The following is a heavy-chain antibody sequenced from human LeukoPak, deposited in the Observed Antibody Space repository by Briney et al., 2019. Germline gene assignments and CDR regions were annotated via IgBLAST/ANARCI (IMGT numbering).Heavy chain of an antibody. J-gene: IGHJ4*02. CDR3: ARIPTDGNYFDY. V-gene: IGHV3-48*01. D-gene: IGHD4-11*01. Sequence: PGGSLRLSCTASGFTFSYYDMNWVRQAPGKGLEWISYLSHTSGSEYFADSVRGRFTVSRDNAQNSFYLQMDSLRVEDTAVYYCARIPTDGNYFDYWGQGTLVTVSS. CDR2: LSHTSGSE. CDR1: GFTFSYYD.